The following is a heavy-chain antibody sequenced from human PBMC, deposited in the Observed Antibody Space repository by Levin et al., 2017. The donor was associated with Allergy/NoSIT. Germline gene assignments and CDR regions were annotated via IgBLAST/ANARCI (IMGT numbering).Heavy chain of an antibody. Sequence: GESLKISCAASGFTFSSYGMNWVRQAPGKGLEWVAFISDDGSNNYFLESVKGRFTISRDNSKNTLYLQMNSLRPDDTAVYYCAKQMIFGLGSNYGMDVWGQGTTVTVSS. CDR1: GFTFSSYG. J-gene: IGHJ6*02. CDR3: AKQMIFGLGSNYGMDV. V-gene: IGHV3-30*18. CDR2: ISDDGSNN. D-gene: IGHD3-10*01.